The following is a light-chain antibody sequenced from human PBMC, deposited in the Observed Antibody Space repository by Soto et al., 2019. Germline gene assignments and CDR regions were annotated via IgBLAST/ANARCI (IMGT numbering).Light chain of an antibody. Sequence: QSVLTQPASLFGSPGQSITISCTGTSSDIGGYNYVSWYQKHPGEAPKLVIYGVSNRPSGVSNRFSGSKFDNTASPTISGLQADDEADYYCSSYTITSAPVFGTGTKVTVL. CDR3: SSYTITSAPV. J-gene: IGLJ1*01. V-gene: IGLV2-14*03. CDR2: GVS. CDR1: SSDIGGYNY.